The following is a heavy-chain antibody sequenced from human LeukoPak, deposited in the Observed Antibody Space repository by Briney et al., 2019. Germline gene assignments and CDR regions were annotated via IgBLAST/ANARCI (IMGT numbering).Heavy chain of an antibody. CDR3: AKDATASPYFHWFDN. D-gene: IGHD3-9*01. V-gene: IGHV3-23*01. J-gene: IGHJ4*02. CDR1: GFTFSSYA. Sequence: GGSLRLSCTASGFTFSSYAMNWVRQAPGKGLEWVAGISSGDRTFHAESVKGRFTISRDKSKDTLYLQMNSLRAEDTAVYYCAKDATASPYFHWFDNWGQGTQVIVSS. CDR2: ISSGDRT.